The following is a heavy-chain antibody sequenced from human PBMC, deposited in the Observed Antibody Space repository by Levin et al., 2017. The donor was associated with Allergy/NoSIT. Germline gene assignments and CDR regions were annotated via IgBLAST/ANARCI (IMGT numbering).Heavy chain of an antibody. CDR1: GYAFTVDF. CDR2: ISPSSGAT. CDR3: ARFAGSRSLDF. D-gene: IGHD1-1*01. J-gene: IGHJ4*02. Sequence: ASVKVSCKASGYAFTVDFIHWVRQAPGQGLEWMGWISPSSGATSYAQEFRGRVTLTRDTSITTAYLEVSRLKSDDTAVYYCARFAGSRSLDFWGQGTLVTVSS. V-gene: IGHV1-2*02.